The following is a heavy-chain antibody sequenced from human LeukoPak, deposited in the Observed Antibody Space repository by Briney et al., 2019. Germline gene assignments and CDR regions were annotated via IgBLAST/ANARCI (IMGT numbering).Heavy chain of an antibody. CDR1: GYTFTRYY. CDR2: INPSGGST. J-gene: IGHJ6*03. Sequence: ASVKVSCKASGYTFTRYYMHWVRQAPGQGLEWMGIINPSGGSTSYAQKFQGRVTITADKSTSTAYMELSSLRSEDTAVYYCARALGYCSSTSCYVRGRLYYYYYMDVWGKGTTVTVSS. CDR3: ARALGYCSSTSCYVRGRLYYYYYMDV. D-gene: IGHD2-2*01. V-gene: IGHV1-46*01.